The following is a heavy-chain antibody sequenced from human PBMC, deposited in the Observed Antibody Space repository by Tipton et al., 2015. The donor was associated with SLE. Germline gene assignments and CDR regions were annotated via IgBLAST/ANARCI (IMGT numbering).Heavy chain of an antibody. J-gene: IGHJ3*02. D-gene: IGHD3-3*01. V-gene: IGHV4-34*01. CDR3: ARGGSKHYDFWGRQMGPHAFDI. CDR1: GGSFSGYF. CDR2: INHSGTT. Sequence: TLSLTCAVYGGSFSGYFWSWIRQLPDKGLEWIGEINHSGTTNCNPSLKSRVSISVDTPKNQFSLKVTSVTAADTAVYYCARGGSKHYDFWGRQMGPHAFDIWGQETKVTVSS.